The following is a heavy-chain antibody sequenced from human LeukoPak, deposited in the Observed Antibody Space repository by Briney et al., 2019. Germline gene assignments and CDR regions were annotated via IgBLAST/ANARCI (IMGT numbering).Heavy chain of an antibody. CDR3: ARGDPHADL. Sequence: PGGSLGLSCAASGFAFSTYEMSWVRQAPGKGLEWIADITISGQTKNYADSVKGRFTISRDNAMSSLYLQMNSLRVEDTGVFYCARGDPHADLWGQGTLVTASS. J-gene: IGHJ5*02. V-gene: IGHV3-48*03. CDR2: ITISGQTK. CDR1: GFAFSTYE.